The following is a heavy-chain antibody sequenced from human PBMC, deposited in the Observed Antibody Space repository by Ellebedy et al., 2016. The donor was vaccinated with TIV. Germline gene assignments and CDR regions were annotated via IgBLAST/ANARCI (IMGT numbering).Heavy chain of an antibody. Sequence: GESLKISCAASGFTFSNYAMNWVRQAPGKGLEWVSIIGGSGGDSHYADSVNGRYTISRDNSKNTLYLQMNSLRADDTAIYYCAKVLGLGWGAFDIWGHGTMVTVSS. J-gene: IGHJ3*02. D-gene: IGHD3-16*01. CDR2: IGGSGGDS. V-gene: IGHV3-23*01. CDR1: GFTFSNYA. CDR3: AKVLGLGWGAFDI.